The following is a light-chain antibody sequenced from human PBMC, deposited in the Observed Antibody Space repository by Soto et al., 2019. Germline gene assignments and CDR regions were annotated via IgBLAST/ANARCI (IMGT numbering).Light chain of an antibody. CDR2: AAS. Sequence: GDRITITCRASQYIRNFLAWYQQTPGKAPNLLIYAASTLQSGVPLRFSGSGSGTEFTLTISSLQPEDFATYFCQQVNSYPFTFGPGTKVDVK. CDR3: QQVNSYPFT. CDR1: QYIRNF. J-gene: IGKJ3*01. V-gene: IGKV1-9*01.